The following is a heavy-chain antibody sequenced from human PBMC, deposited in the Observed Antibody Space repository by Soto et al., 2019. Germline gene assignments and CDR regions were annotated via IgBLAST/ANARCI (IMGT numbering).Heavy chain of an antibody. Sequence: EVKLLESGGKLVHPGGSLTLSCAASGFTFSHYAMACVRQAPGKGLEWVSGVSASGLNTDYADPVKGRFYISRDNSKNTMSLNMNNLRADNTAMYYHAKDRQRGTFGYLFDYRGQGTLVTVSS. CDR1: GFTFSHYA. CDR3: AKDRQRGTFGYLFDY. D-gene: IGHD3-3*01. J-gene: IGHJ4*02. V-gene: IGHV3-23*01. CDR2: VSASGLNT.